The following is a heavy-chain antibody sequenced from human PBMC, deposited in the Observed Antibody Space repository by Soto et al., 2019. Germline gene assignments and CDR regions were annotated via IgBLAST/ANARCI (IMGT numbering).Heavy chain of an antibody. Sequence: QVELVESGGGVVRPGRSLRLSCAASRFPFSYYAMHWVRQAPGKGLEFVAVLLDDGSKYYADSVKGRFTISKDNSMKTVDLEMSSLRPEDTALYYCAKEGTGLYNASDIGGQGTMVTVS. CDR3: AKEGTGLYNASDI. D-gene: IGHD3-10*01. CDR2: LLDDGSK. V-gene: IGHV3-30*18. J-gene: IGHJ3*02. CDR1: RFPFSYYA.